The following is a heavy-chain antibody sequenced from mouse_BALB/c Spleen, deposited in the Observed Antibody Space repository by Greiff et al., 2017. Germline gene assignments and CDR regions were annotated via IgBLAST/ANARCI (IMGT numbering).Heavy chain of an antibody. CDR3: ARRRSAMDY. Sequence: EVQRVESGGGLVKPGGSLKLSCAASGFAFSSYDMSWVRQTPEKRLEWVAYISSGGGSTYYPDTVKGRFTISRDNAKNTLYLQLSSLKSEDTAMYYCARRRSAMDYWGQGTSVTVSS. V-gene: IGHV5-12-1*01. CDR1: GFAFSSYD. CDR2: ISSGGGST. J-gene: IGHJ4*01.